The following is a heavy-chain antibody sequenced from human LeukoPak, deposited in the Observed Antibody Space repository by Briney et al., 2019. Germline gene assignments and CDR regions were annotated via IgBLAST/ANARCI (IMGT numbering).Heavy chain of an antibody. J-gene: IGHJ4*02. CDR1: GGSISSGDYY. CDR2: IYYSGST. CDR3: ARVGVTMVREVIGRRAYYFDY. Sequence: PSQTLSLTCTVSGGSISSGDYYWSWLRQPPGTGLEWIGYIYYSGSTYYNPSLKSRVTISVDTSKNQFSLKLSSVTAADTAVYYCARVGVTMVREVIGRRAYYFDYWGQGTLVTVSS. V-gene: IGHV4-30-4*08. D-gene: IGHD3-10*01.